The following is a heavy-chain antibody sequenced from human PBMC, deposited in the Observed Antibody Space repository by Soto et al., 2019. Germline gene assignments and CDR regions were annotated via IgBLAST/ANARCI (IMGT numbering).Heavy chain of an antibody. CDR2: INPSGGST. V-gene: IGHV1-46*01. CDR3: ATLDPPYYDILTGHSDY. Sequence: ASVKVSCKASGYTFTSYYMHWVRQAPGQGLEWMGIINPSGGSTSYAQKFQGRVTMTRDTSTSTAYMELSSLRSEDTAVYYCATLDPPYYDILTGHSDYWGQGTLVTVSS. D-gene: IGHD3-9*01. J-gene: IGHJ4*02. CDR1: GYTFTSYY.